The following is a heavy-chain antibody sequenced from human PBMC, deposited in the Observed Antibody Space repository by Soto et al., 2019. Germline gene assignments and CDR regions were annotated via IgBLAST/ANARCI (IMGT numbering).Heavy chain of an antibody. CDR2: ISGSGGDT. J-gene: IGHJ4*02. CDR1: GFIFSTYA. Sequence: EVQLLESGGGLVQPGGSLRLSCAASGFIFSTYAMSWVRQAPGKGLEWVSAISGSGGDTYYADSVKGRSTISRDNSKNTLYLQINSLRADDTAVFYCVKEIRIFGEVVFDYWGQGTLVTVSS. CDR3: VKEIRIFGEVVFDY. D-gene: IGHD3-3*01. V-gene: IGHV3-23*01.